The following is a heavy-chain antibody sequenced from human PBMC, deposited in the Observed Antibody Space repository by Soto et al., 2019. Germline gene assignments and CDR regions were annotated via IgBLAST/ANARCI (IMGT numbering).Heavy chain of an antibody. D-gene: IGHD1-1*01. CDR2: IMPIFRTP. CDR3: ARDNDRPQLGGNYYYILDV. CDR1: GGTFRNSA. V-gene: IGHV1-69*12. Sequence: QVQLEQSGAEVKKPGSSVKVSCKASGGTFRNSAISWVRQAPGHGLEWMGGIMPIFRTPDYAQKFQGRVTITADESTSTAYMELSGLRSDDTAVYYCARDNDRPQLGGNYYYILDVWGQGTTVTDSS. J-gene: IGHJ6*02.